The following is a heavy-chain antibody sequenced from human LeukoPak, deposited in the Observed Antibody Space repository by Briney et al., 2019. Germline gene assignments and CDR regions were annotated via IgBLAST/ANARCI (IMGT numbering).Heavy chain of an antibody. J-gene: IGHJ4*02. Sequence: TGGSLRLSCAASGFTFSSYWMSWVRQAPGKGLEWVANIKQDGSEKYYVDSVKGRFTISRDNAKNSLYLQMYSLRAEDTAVYYCARDVKDYDILTGYYYYFDYWGQGTLVTVSS. V-gene: IGHV3-7*01. CDR3: ARDVKDYDILTGYYYYFDY. CDR2: IKQDGSEK. CDR1: GFTFSSYW. D-gene: IGHD3-9*01.